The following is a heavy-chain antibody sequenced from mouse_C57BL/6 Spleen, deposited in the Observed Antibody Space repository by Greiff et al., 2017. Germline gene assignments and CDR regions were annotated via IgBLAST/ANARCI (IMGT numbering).Heavy chain of an antibody. J-gene: IGHJ2*01. V-gene: IGHV5-4*01. D-gene: IGHD1-1*02. CDR1: GFTFSSYA. CDR2: ISDGGSYT. Sequence: EVQRVESGGGLVKPGGSLKLSCAASGFTFSSYAMSWVRQTPEKRLEWVATISDGGSYTYYPANVKGRFTISRDNAMNLLYLQMSHLKSEDTAMYYCASDGGGKDYWGQGTTLTVSS. CDR3: ASDGGGKDY.